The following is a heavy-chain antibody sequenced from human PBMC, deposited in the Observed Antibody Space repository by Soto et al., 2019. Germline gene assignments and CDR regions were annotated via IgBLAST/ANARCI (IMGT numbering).Heavy chain of an antibody. J-gene: IGHJ4*02. CDR3: ARDLDYIRDY. CDR1: GYTFTSYG. Sequence: QVQLVQSGVEVKKPGASVKVSCKASGYTFTSYGISWVRQAPGQGLEWMGWISTSNGDAGYAQKLQGRVTMTTDTSTSTAYMELRSLRSDDTAGYYCARDLDYIRDYWGQGTLVTVSS. V-gene: IGHV1-18*01. CDR2: ISTSNGDA. D-gene: IGHD4-4*01.